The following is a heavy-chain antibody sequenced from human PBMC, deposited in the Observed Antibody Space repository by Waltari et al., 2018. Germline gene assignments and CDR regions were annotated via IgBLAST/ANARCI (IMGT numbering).Heavy chain of an antibody. CDR1: GGTFSSYA. J-gene: IGHJ3*02. D-gene: IGHD3-9*01. Sequence: QVQLVQSGAEVKKPGSSVKVSCKASGGTFSSYAISWVRQAPGQGLEWMGGISPIFGTANYAQKFQGRVTITADESTSTAYMELSSLRSEDTAVYYCARIRDILTGYSWPEDAFDIWGQGTMVTVSS. CDR2: ISPIFGTA. CDR3: ARIRDILTGYSWPEDAFDI. V-gene: IGHV1-69*01.